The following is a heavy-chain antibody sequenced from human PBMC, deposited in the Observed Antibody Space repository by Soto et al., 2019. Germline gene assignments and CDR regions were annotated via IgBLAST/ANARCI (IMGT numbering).Heavy chain of an antibody. V-gene: IGHV1-18*01. CDR1: GFTFSSYG. CDR3: ARDIESVTAKHFFYYYAMDV. J-gene: IGHJ6*02. CDR2: VSANNGHT. Sequence: XSVKVSCKASGFTFSSYGLNWVRQAPGQGLEWMGWVSANNGHTNYAQNLQGRVSMTTDTSTSTAYMELRGLTFDDTAVYYCARDIESVTAKHFFYYYAMDVWGQGTTVTVSS. D-gene: IGHD2-8*01.